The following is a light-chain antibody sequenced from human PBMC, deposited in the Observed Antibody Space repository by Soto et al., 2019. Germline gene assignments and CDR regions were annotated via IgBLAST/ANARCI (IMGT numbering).Light chain of an antibody. CDR1: SSDIGGYNY. CDR3: SSYTSSSPLFV. Sequence: QSALTQPASVSGSPGQSITISCIGTSSDIGGYNYVSWYQQHPGKAPKLMIYEVNNRPSGVSNRFSGSKSGNTASLTISGLQAEYEADYYCSSYTSSSPLFVFGTGTKLTVL. CDR2: EVN. J-gene: IGLJ1*01. V-gene: IGLV2-14*01.